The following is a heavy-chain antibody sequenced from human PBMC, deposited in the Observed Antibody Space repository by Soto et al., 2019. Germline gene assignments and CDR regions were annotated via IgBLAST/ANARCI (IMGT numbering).Heavy chain of an antibody. CDR2: ISYDGSNK. J-gene: IGHJ4*02. D-gene: IGHD3-22*01. V-gene: IGHV3-30-3*01. CDR1: GFTFGNYA. Sequence: GRSLRLSCADSGFTFGNYAMQWVRQAPGKGLEWVAVISYDGSNKYYADSVKGRFTISRDNSKNTLYLQMNSLRAEDTAVYYCARSYDSTGYYHFDYWGQGTLVTVSS. CDR3: ARSYDSTGYYHFDY.